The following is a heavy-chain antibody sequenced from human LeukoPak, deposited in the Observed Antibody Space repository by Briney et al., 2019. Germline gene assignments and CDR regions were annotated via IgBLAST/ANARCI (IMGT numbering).Heavy chain of an antibody. CDR2: IGGSGGGT. CDR1: AFTFTSFA. V-gene: IGHV3-23*01. Sequence: GGSLRLSCAASAFTFTSFAMTWVRQAPGKGLEWVSTIGGSGGGTFYADSVKGRFTISRDNSKNTLYLQMNSLRVDDTAVYYCAKGSSSGWSKFDYWGQGTLDSLSS. J-gene: IGHJ4*02. CDR3: AKGSSSGWSKFDY. D-gene: IGHD6-19*01.